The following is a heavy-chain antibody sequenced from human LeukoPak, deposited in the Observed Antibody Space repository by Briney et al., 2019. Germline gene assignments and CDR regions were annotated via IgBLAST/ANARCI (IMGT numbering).Heavy chain of an antibody. Sequence: SETLSLTCAVYGVSFSGYYWSWLRQPPGKGLEWIGEINHSGSTNYNPSLKSRVTISVDTSNNQFSLKLSSVTAADTAVYYCARGGYSYGYNWGQGTLVTVSS. J-gene: IGHJ4*02. V-gene: IGHV4-34*01. CDR3: ARGGYSYGYN. CDR1: GVSFSGYY. D-gene: IGHD5-18*01. CDR2: INHSGST.